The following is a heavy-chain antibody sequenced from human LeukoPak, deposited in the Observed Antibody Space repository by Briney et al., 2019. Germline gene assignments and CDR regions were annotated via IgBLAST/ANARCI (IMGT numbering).Heavy chain of an antibody. CDR3: ARDLYSSSPGGMDV. Sequence: ASVKVSCNASGYTFTGYYMHWVRQAPGQGLEWMGWINPNSGGTNYAQKFQGRVTMTRDTSISTAYMELSRLRSDDTAVYYCARDLYSSSPGGMDVWGQGTTVTVSS. D-gene: IGHD6-6*01. CDR1: GYTFTGYY. V-gene: IGHV1-2*02. CDR2: INPNSGGT. J-gene: IGHJ6*02.